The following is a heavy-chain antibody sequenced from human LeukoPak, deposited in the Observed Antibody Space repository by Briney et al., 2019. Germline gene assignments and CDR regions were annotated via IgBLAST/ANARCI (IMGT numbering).Heavy chain of an antibody. Sequence: SQTPSLTCAISGDRVSGNTAALNSIRQSPSGGLECLGRTYYRSKWYNDYAVSVKGRITITPDTSKNQFSLQLNAVTPENTAVYYCARAEGSGSYYAWGQGTLVTVSS. D-gene: IGHD3-10*01. CDR1: GDRVSGNTAA. CDR2: TYYRSKWYN. CDR3: ARAEGSGSYYA. J-gene: IGHJ4*02. V-gene: IGHV6-1*01.